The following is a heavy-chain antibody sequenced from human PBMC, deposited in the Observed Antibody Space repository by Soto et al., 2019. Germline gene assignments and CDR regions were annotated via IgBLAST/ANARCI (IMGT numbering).Heavy chain of an antibody. V-gene: IGHV3-23*01. CDR2: ISGSGGST. CDR1: GFTFSSYA. J-gene: IGHJ3*02. Sequence: EVQLLESGGGLVQPGGSLRLSCAASGFTFSSYAMSWVRQAPGKGLEWVSAISGSGGSTYYADSVKGRFTISRDNSKNTLYLQINSLRAEETAVYYCAKDAGITLFGGVSYDAFDIWGQGTIVTVSS. D-gene: IGHD3-3*01. CDR3: AKDAGITLFGGVSYDAFDI.